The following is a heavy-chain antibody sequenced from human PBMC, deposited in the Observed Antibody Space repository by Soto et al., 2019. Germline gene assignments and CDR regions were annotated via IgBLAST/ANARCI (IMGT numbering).Heavy chain of an antibody. J-gene: IGHJ1*01. CDR2: IRGDGFNT. V-gene: IGHV3-23*01. Sequence: PAGSLRLSCADSGSTLTQYDLRWFRRALLPGLEWVSSIRGDGFNTYYRESVKGRFTISRDNAKDKIHLQMNSLRADDTAMYYRQRPTSGSSSDWNEFNKDYWGQDTMATVS. D-gene: IGHD6-19*01. CDR1: GSTLTQYD. CDR3: QRPTSGSSSDWNEFNKDY.